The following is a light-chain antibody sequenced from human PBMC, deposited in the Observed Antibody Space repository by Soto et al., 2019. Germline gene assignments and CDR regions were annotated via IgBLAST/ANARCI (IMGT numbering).Light chain of an antibody. CDR2: AAS. CDR3: QQSYIVPLT. Sequence: DVPLTQSPSSLHASVGDRITITCRATENIANYLNWYQLTPGKAPKLLIHAASTLHSGVPSRFSGGGSGTEFTLTITGLQPQDFATYSCQQSYIVPLTFGQGTKVEV. V-gene: IGKV1-39*01. CDR1: ENIANY. J-gene: IGKJ1*01.